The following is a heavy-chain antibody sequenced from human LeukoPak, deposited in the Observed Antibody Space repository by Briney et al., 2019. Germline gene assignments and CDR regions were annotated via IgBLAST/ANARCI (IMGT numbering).Heavy chain of an antibody. Sequence: SETLSLTCTASGGSISSSGYYWGWIRQPPGKGLEWIASINYSGTTYYNPFLKSRVTISEDRSKNQFSLKLSSVTAADTAVYYCARLRDGRWLLEYWGQGTLVTVSS. D-gene: IGHD5-24*01. CDR1: GGSISSSGYY. J-gene: IGHJ4*02. V-gene: IGHV4-39*01. CDR2: INYSGTT. CDR3: ARLRDGRWLLEY.